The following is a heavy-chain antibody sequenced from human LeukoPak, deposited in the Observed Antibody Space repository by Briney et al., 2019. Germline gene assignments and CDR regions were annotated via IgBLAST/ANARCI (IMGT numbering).Heavy chain of an antibody. Sequence: GGSLRLSCAASGFTFSDHGMQRVRQAPGRGLEWVSFISSSGSTISYADSVKGRFTISRDNAKNSLYLQMNSLRGEDTALYYCARDRSEDRFDYWGQGTLVTVSS. CDR1: GFTFSDHG. CDR2: ISSSGSTI. V-gene: IGHV3-48*03. CDR3: ARDRSEDRFDY. J-gene: IGHJ4*02. D-gene: IGHD1-26*01.